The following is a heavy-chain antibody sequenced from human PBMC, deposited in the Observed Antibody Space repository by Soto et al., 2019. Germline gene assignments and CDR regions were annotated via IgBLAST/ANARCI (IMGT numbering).Heavy chain of an antibody. CDR3: AGSGYYGWFDP. D-gene: IGHD3-22*01. J-gene: IGHJ5*02. CDR2: IYYSGST. Sequence: QVQLQESGPGLVKPSETLSLTCTVSGGSISSYYWSWIRQPPGKGLEWIGYIYYSGSTNYNPSLKRRVTISVDTSKNQSSLKLSSVTAADTAVYYCAGSGYYGWFDPWGQGALVTVSS. V-gene: IGHV4-59*08. CDR1: GGSISSYY.